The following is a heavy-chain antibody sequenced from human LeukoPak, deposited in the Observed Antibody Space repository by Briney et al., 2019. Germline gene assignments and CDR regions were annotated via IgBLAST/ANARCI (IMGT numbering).Heavy chain of an antibody. CDR3: ARGLLVTPDALDI. Sequence: PSETLSLTCAVYGGSFSGYYWSWIRQPPGKGLEWIGEINHSGSTNYNPSLKSRVTISVDTSKNQFSLKLSSVTAADTAVYYCARGLLVTPDALDIWGQGTMVTVSS. V-gene: IGHV4-34*01. J-gene: IGHJ3*02. CDR1: GGSFSGYY. D-gene: IGHD2-21*02. CDR2: INHSGST.